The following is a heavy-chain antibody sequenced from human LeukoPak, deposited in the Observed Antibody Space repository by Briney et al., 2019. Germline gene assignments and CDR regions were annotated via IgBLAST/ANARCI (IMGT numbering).Heavy chain of an antibody. CDR2: ISGSGGST. D-gene: IGHD3-22*01. CDR1: GFTFSSYA. Sequence: GGSLRLSCAASGFTFSSYAMSWVRQAPGKGLEWVSAISGSGGSTYYADSVRGRFTISRDNSKNTLYLQMNSLRAEDTAVYYCAKSTYYYDSSGYLYAFDIWGQGTMITVSS. J-gene: IGHJ3*02. CDR3: AKSTYYYDSSGYLYAFDI. V-gene: IGHV3-23*01.